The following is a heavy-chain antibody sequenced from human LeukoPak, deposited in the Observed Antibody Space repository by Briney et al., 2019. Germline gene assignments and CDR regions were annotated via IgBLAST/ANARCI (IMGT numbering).Heavy chain of an antibody. CDR1: GYTFTSYG. J-gene: IGHJ1*01. CDR2: IRAYNGNT. CDR3: ARDLEDIVVVPAAIVYFQH. Sequence: ASVKVSCKASGYTFTSYGISWVRQAPGQGLEWMGWIRAYNGNTNYAQKLQGRVTMTTDTSTSTAYMELRSLRSDDTAVYYCARDLEDIVVVPAAIVYFQHWGQGTLVTVSS. D-gene: IGHD2-2*02. V-gene: IGHV1-18*01.